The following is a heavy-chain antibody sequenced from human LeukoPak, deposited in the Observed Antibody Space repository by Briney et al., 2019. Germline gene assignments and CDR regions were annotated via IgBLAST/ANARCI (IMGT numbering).Heavy chain of an antibody. D-gene: IGHD4-11*01. V-gene: IGHV3-23*01. J-gene: IGHJ3*02. Sequence: GGSLRLSCAASGLTFSNFAMTWVRQTPGKGLEWVSALSASGGGTFYAPSVKGRFTISRDNSKNTVSLQMNSLRAEDTALYYCATVLLTSMTTWAAFDTWGQGTMVTVSS. CDR1: GLTFSNFA. CDR2: LSASGGGT. CDR3: ATVLLTSMTTWAAFDT.